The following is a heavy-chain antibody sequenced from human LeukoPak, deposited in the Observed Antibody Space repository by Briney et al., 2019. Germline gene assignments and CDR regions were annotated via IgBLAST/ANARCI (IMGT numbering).Heavy chain of an antibody. J-gene: IGHJ4*02. CDR3: ATDGVVKYSGYDFDS. Sequence: SETLSLTCTVSGGSISSYYWSWIRQPPGKGLEWIGYIYYSGSTYYNPSLKSRVTISLDTSKNQFSLKLSSVTAADTAVYYCATDGVVKYSGYDFDSWGQGTLVTVSS. CDR1: GGSISSYY. D-gene: IGHD5-12*01. V-gene: IGHV4-59*12. CDR2: IYYSGST.